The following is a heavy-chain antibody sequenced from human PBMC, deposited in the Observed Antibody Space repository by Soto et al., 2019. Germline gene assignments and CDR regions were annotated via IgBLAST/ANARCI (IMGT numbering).Heavy chain of an antibody. D-gene: IGHD3-9*01. J-gene: IGHJ5*02. Sequence: QVQLQESGPGLVKPSQTLSLTCTVSGGSISSGGYYWSWIRQHPGKGLEWIGYIYYSGSTYYNPSLKSRFTIAVDTSKNQFSLKLSSVTAADTAVYYCARLKRYFDSNWFDPWGQGTLVTVSS. CDR1: GGSISSGGYY. CDR2: IYYSGST. CDR3: ARLKRYFDSNWFDP. V-gene: IGHV4-31*03.